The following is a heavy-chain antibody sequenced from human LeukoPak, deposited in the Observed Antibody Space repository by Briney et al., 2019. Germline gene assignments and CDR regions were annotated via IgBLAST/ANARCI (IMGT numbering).Heavy chain of an antibody. Sequence: GGSLRLSCAASGFTFSSYSMNWVRQAPGKGLEWVSSISSSSSYIYYADSVKGRFTISRDNAKNSLYLQMNSLRAEDTAVYYCARVLKTGMTGYYFDLWGRGTLVTVSS. J-gene: IGHJ2*01. V-gene: IGHV3-21*04. D-gene: IGHD3-9*01. CDR3: ARVLKTGMTGYYFDL. CDR1: GFTFSSYS. CDR2: ISSSSSYI.